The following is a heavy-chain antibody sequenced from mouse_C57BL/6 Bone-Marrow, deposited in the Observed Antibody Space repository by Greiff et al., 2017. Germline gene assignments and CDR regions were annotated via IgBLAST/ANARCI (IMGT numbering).Heavy chain of an antibody. CDR3: ASDDGCYSFDY. V-gene: IGHV1-50*01. CDR2: IDPSDRYT. J-gene: IGHJ2*01. D-gene: IGHD2-3*01. CDR1: GYTFTSYW. Sequence: QVQLQQPGAELVKPGASVKLSCKASGYTFTSYWMQWVKQRPGQGLEWIGEIDPSDRYTNYNQKFKGKATLTVDPSSSTAYMQLSSLTSEDSAVYDCASDDGCYSFDYWGQGTTLTVSS.